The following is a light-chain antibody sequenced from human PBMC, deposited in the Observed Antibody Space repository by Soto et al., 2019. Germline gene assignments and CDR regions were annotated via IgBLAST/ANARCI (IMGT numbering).Light chain of an antibody. Sequence: EILLTQSPGTLSLSPGERVTLSCRARQSLSSTYLAWYQQKPGQAPRLLIFGASSRATGIPDRFSGSGSGTDFTLTISRLEPEDFAVYYCQQFGSSSTFGQGTKVEIK. CDR2: GAS. CDR3: QQFGSSST. V-gene: IGKV3-20*01. J-gene: IGKJ1*01. CDR1: QSLSSTY.